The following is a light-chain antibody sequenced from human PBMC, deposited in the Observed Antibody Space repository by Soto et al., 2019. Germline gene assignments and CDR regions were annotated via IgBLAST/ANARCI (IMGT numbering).Light chain of an antibody. Sequence: EIVMTQSPATLSVSPGERVTLSCRASQSVSSNLAWYQQKPGQAPRLLIYGASTSATGVPSRCSGSGAGTAYTLTTSSLQSKDFSVYYCQQQNNCHPITFGQGTKLEIK. V-gene: IGKV3-15*01. CDR3: QQQNNCHPIT. CDR1: QSVSSN. CDR2: GAS. J-gene: IGKJ5*01.